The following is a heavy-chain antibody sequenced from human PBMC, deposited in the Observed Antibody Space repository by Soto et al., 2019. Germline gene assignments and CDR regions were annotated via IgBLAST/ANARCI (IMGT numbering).Heavy chain of an antibody. J-gene: IGHJ4*02. V-gene: IGHV4-31*03. CDR2: IDNSGST. D-gene: IGHD2-21*02. CDR1: GASVSTGVYY. CDR3: AGAVSDFDVQRYRTSYCDQ. Sequence: QVQLDESGPGLVQPSQTLSLSCTVSGASVSTGVYYWTWIRQHPGKGLEWIGYIDNSGSTYYNPSLTGRVDISVDTSKNEFSLNLQSLTAADTAFYYCAGAVSDFDVQRYRTSYCDQWGQGILVTVSS.